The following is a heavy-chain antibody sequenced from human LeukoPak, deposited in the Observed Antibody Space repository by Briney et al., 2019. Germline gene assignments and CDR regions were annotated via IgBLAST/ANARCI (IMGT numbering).Heavy chain of an antibody. CDR3: ARDLRVYGSGSSAGAY. J-gene: IGHJ4*02. CDR2: INPSGGST. V-gene: IGHV1-46*01. Sequence: GASVKVSCKASGYTFTSYYMHWVRQAPGQGLEWMGIINPSGGSTSYAQKFQGRVTTTRDMSTSTVYMELSSLRSEDTAVYYCARDLRVYGSGSSAGAYWGQGTLVTVSS. CDR1: GYTFTSYY. D-gene: IGHD3-10*01.